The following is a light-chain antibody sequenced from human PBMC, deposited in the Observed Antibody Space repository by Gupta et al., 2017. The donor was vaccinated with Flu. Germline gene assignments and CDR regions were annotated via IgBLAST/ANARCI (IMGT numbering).Light chain of an antibody. J-gene: IGLJ3*02. CDR2: GIA. V-gene: IGLV1-40*01. CDR1: SSNIGAGYD. Sequence: QSVLTQPPSVSGAPGQRVTISCTGSSSNIGAGYDVHWYQQRPGRAPKLLIYGIANRPSGVPDRFFGSKSGSSASLAITGLQAEDEADYYCQSYDTSRSGWVFGGGTKVTAL. CDR3: QSYDTSRSGWV.